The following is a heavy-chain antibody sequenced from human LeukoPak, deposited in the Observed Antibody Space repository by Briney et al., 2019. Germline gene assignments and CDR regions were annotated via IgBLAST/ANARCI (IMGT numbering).Heavy chain of an antibody. CDR1: GGSIRNSNYY. D-gene: IGHD6-19*01. CDR2: IYYTGST. V-gene: IGHV4-39*01. CDR3: AARIAVAESDY. J-gene: IGHJ4*02. Sequence: AETLSLTCQLSGGSIRNSNYYWAWLRQPPGKGLEWIGSIYYTGSTYYNPSLKGRVTISVDTSKKQFSLKLTSVTAAGTAVYYCAARIAVAESDYWGQGTLVTVSS.